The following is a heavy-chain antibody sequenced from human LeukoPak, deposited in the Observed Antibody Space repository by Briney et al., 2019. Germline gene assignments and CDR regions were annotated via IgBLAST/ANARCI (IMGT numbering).Heavy chain of an antibody. CDR3: ASSVQWDYDNHWFDP. Sequence: SETLSLTCAGSGGSISSYYWSWIRQPPGKGLEWIGYIYYSGSTNYNPSLKSRVTISVDTSKNQFSLKLSSVTAADTAVYYCASSVQWDYDNHWFDPWGQGPLVTVSS. CDR1: GGSISSYY. D-gene: IGHD4-17*01. CDR2: IYYSGST. V-gene: IGHV4-59*08. J-gene: IGHJ5*02.